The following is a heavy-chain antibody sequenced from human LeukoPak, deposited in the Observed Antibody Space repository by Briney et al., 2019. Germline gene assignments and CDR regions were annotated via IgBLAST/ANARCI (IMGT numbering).Heavy chain of an antibody. J-gene: IGHJ2*01. CDR1: GGSLSGYY. CDR3: ARGVTLLYYFDL. CDR2: IHHSGAV. V-gene: IGHV4-34*01. D-gene: IGHD4-11*01. Sequence: SETLSLTCDVYGGSLSGYYWSWIRQPPGKGLEWIGEIHHSGAVSYKPSLKSRVTISMDPSKNQFSLKLNSVTAADTAVYYCARGVTLLYYFDLWGRGTLVTASS.